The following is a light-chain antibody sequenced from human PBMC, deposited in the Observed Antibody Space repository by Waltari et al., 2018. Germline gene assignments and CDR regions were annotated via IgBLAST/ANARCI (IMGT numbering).Light chain of an antibody. CDR1: QTISKY. V-gene: IGKV1-39*01. J-gene: IGKJ4*01. CDR3: QQSYSTPFT. Sequence: DIQMTKSPSSLSASVGDRVTITCRASQTISKYLNWYQQKPGKAPKSLIYEASNLQDGVPSRFSGSGYATEFTLTISSLQSDDFATYFCQQSYSTPFTFGEGTKVEI. CDR2: EAS.